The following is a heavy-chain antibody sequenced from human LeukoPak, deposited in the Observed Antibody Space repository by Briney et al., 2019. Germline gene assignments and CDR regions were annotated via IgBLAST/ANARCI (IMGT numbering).Heavy chain of an antibody. D-gene: IGHD5-18*01. Sequence: SETLSLTCAVYGGSFSGYYWSWIRQPPGKGLEWIGEINHSGSTNYNPSLKSRVTISVDTSKNQFSLKLSSVTAADTAVYYCARGYSYGYYSCWFDPWGQRTLVTVSS. CDR3: ARGYSYGYYSCWFDP. J-gene: IGHJ5*02. CDR1: GGSFSGYY. V-gene: IGHV4-34*01. CDR2: INHSGST.